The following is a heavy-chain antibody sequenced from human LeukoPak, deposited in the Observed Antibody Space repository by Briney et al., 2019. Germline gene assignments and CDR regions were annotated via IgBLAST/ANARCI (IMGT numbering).Heavy chain of an antibody. V-gene: IGHV3-48*04. J-gene: IGHJ4*02. CDR3: ARAIASYGDSAY. Sequence: GGSLRLSCAASGFKFSSFSMGWVRQAPGQGLEWLSYITSTSSATYYADSLEGRFTISRDNAKNSLYLQINSLRVDDTAVYYCARAIASYGDSAYWGQGTLVSVSS. CDR2: ITSTSSAT. D-gene: IGHD5-18*01. CDR1: GFKFSSFS.